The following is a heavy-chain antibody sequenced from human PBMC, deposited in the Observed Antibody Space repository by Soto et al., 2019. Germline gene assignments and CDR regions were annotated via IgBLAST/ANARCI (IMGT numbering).Heavy chain of an antibody. Sequence: ASETLSLTCTVSGGSISSSSYYWGWIRQPPGKGLEWIGSIYYSGSTYYNPSLKSRVTISVDTSKNQFSLKLSSVTAADTAVYYCARYYRVVTMIVVANYYFDYWGQGTLVTVSS. CDR1: GGSISSSSYY. J-gene: IGHJ4*02. D-gene: IGHD3-22*01. V-gene: IGHV4-39*01. CDR3: ARYYRVVTMIVVANYYFDY. CDR2: IYYSGST.